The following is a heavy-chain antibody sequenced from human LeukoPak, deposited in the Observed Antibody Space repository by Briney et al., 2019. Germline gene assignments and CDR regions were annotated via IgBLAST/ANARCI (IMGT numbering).Heavy chain of an antibody. J-gene: IGHJ6*03. Sequence: GGSLRLSCAASGFTIGPYAMYWVRQGPGRGLEWVSAISGSGGSTYYADSVKGRFTISRDNSKNTLYLQMNSLRAEDTAVYYCTTDLSGDYYYYMDVWGKGTTVTVSS. D-gene: IGHD3-3*01. CDR2: ISGSGGST. CDR1: GFTIGPYA. CDR3: TTDLSGDYYYYMDV. V-gene: IGHV3-23*01.